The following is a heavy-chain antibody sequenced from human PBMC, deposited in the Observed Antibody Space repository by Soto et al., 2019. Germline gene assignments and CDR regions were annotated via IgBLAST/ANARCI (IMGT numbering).Heavy chain of an antibody. V-gene: IGHV3-30-3*01. CDR1: GFTFNTQA. CDR3: ARDPGYCSGDSCSTDAFDT. D-gene: IGHD2-15*01. CDR2: ISYDGSKI. Sequence: GGSLRLSCAASGFTFNTQAMHWVRQAPGKGLEWVAVISYDGSKIYYADSVKGRFTISRDNSKNTLYLQMNSLRAEDTAVYYCARDPGYCSGDSCSTDAFDTWGPGTMVTVSS. J-gene: IGHJ3*02.